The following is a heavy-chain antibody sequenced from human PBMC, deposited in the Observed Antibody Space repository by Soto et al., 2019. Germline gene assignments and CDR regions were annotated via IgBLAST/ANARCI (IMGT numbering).Heavy chain of an antibody. D-gene: IGHD3-22*01. J-gene: IGHJ4*02. CDR3: ARGRTYYYDSSGYYLFDY. Sequence: SETLSLTCAVYGGSFSGYYWSWIRQPPGKGLEWIGEINHSGSTNYNPSLKSRVTISVDTSKNQFSLKLSSVTAADTAVYYCARGRTYYYDSSGYYLFDYWGQGTLVTVSS. V-gene: IGHV4-34*01. CDR2: INHSGST. CDR1: GGSFSGYY.